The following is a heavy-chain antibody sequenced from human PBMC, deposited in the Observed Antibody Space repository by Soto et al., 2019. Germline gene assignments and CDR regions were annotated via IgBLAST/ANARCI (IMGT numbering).Heavy chain of an antibody. CDR2: ISGSEGGA. Sequence: GGSLRLSCAASGFTFNNYAMSWVRQAPGKGLEWVSTISGSEGGAYYADSVKGRFTISRDNSKNTLYLQMNSLRPEDTAVYFCAKSKVVTKFYYHYALDVRGQGTTVTVSS. J-gene: IGHJ6*02. CDR3: AKSKVVTKFYYHYALDV. V-gene: IGHV3-23*01. CDR1: GFTFNNYA. D-gene: IGHD2-21*02.